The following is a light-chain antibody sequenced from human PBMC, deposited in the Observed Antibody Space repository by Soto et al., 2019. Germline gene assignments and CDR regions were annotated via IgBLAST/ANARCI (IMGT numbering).Light chain of an antibody. CDR3: QPYNNWSLT. Sequence: EVVMRQSPATLSVSPGEGATPSCRASQGIGDTLAWYQHKPGQTPRLLIYDTSTRATGVPTRFSGSGSGTELSLNINSLESGVFAVYYCQPYNNWSLTFGGGTKVEIK. V-gene: IGKV3-15*01. CDR1: QGIGDT. CDR2: DTS. J-gene: IGKJ4*01.